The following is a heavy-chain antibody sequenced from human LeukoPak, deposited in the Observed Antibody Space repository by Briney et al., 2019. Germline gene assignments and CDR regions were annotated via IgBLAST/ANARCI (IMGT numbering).Heavy chain of an antibody. J-gene: IGHJ4*02. CDR3: ARDYYDSPGDY. D-gene: IGHD3-22*01. CDR1: GVTVSSNY. CDR2: IYSGGST. Sequence: GGSLRLSCAASGVTVSSNYMSWVRQAPGKGLEWVSVIYSGGSTYYADSVKGRFTISRDNSKNTLYLQMNSLRAEDTAVYYCARDYYDSPGDYWGQGTLVTVSS. V-gene: IGHV3-66*01.